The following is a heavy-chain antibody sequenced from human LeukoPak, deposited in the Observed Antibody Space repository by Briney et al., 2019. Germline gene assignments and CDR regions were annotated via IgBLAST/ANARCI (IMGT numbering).Heavy chain of an antibody. V-gene: IGHV1-2*02. CDR1: GYTFTDSY. CDR2: INPNSGGT. Sequence: ASVKVSCKASGYTFTDSYTHWIRQAPGQGLEWMGWINPNSGGTNYAQKFQGRVATTRDTSISTTYMELTRLTSDDTAVYYCARDGNFDIWGQGTMVTVSS. D-gene: IGHD4-23*01. CDR3: ARDGNFDI. J-gene: IGHJ3*02.